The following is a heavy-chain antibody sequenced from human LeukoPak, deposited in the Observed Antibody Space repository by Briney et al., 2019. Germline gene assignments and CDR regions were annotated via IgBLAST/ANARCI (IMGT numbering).Heavy chain of an antibody. Sequence: SETLSLTCAVYGGSFSGYYWSWIRQPPGKGLEWIGYIYYSGSTNYNPSLKSRVTISVDTSKNQFSLKLSSVTAAGTAVYYCARGTRRGYYFDYWGQGTLVTVSS. D-gene: IGHD3-10*01. V-gene: IGHV4-59*01. CDR3: ARGTRRGYYFDY. CDR1: GGSFSGYY. J-gene: IGHJ4*02. CDR2: IYYSGST.